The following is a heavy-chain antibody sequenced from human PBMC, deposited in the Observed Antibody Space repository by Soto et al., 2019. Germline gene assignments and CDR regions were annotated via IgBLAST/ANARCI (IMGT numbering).Heavy chain of an antibody. V-gene: IGHV3-48*02. CDR2: ISSSSSTI. CDR1: EFTFNTYN. D-gene: IGHD1-26*01. CDR3: ARGSYSDFYGMDV. J-gene: IGHJ6*02. Sequence: EVQLVEFGGGLVQPGRSLRLSCAASEFTFNTYNMNWVRQAPGKGLEWISYISSSSSTIHYADSVKGRFTISRDNAKNSLYVQMSSLRDEDTAVYYCARGSYSDFYGMDVWGQGTTVTVSS.